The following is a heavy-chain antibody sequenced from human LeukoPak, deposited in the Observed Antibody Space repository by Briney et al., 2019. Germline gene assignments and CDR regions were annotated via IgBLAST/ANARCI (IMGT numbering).Heavy chain of an antibody. CDR2: TYHSGST. D-gene: IGHD2-2*01. V-gene: IGHV4-38-2*02. CDR1: GFSISSGSY. CDR3: ARDQLRSTFGMDV. J-gene: IGHJ6*02. Sequence: SETLFLTCTVSGFSISSGSYWGWIRQPPGKGLEWIGSTYHSGSTYYNPSLKSRVTVSVDTSKNQFSLKLSSVTAADTAVYYCARDQLRSTFGMDVWGQGTTVTVSS.